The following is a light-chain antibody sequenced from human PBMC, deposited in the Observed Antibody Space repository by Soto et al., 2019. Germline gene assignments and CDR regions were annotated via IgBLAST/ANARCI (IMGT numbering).Light chain of an antibody. V-gene: IGKV4-1*01. CDR3: QQFYSTPFT. J-gene: IGKJ3*01. Sequence: DIVMTQSPDSLAVSLGERATINCKSSQSVFYSSNNKNYLAWYQQKPGQPPKLLFYWASTRESRVPDRFSGSGSGTDFTLTISSLQAEDVAVYYCQQFYSTPFTFGPGTKVDIK. CDR2: WAS. CDR1: QSVFYSSNNKNY.